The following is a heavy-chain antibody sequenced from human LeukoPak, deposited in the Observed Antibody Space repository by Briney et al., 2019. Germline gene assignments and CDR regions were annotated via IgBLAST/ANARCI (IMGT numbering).Heavy chain of an antibody. CDR3: ARPNTPYYDILTGYTTHWYFDL. CDR1: GGSISSYY. D-gene: IGHD3-9*01. CDR2: IHYSGGIT. J-gene: IGHJ2*01. V-gene: IGHV4-59*08. Sequence: SETLSLTCTVSGGSISSYYWSWIRQPPGKGLEWIGYIHYSGGITYYNPSLKSRVTISVDTSKNQFSLKLSSVTAADTAVYYCARPNTPYYDILTGYTTHWYFDLWGRGTLVTVSS.